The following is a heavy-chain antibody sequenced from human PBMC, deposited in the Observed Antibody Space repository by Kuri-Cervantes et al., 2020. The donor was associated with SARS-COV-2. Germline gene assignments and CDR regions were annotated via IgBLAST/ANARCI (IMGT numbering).Heavy chain of an antibody. J-gene: IGHJ6*02. V-gene: IGHV3-21*01. Sequence: GGCMRLSCAASGFTFSSYSMNWVRQAPGKGLEWVSSISSSSSYIYYADSVKGRFTISRDNAKNSLYLQMNSLRAEDTAVYYCARDSPDSSSWYYYYYGMDVWGQGTTVTVSS. CDR2: ISSSSSYI. CDR1: GFTFSSYS. D-gene: IGHD6-13*01. CDR3: ARDSPDSSSWYYYYYGMDV.